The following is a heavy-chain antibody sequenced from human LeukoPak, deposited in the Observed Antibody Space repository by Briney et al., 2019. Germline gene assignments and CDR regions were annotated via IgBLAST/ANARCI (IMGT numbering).Heavy chain of an antibody. Sequence: GGSLRLSCAASGFIFSSYAMSWVRQAPGKGLEWVSGISGSGGGTYYADSVKGRFTISRDNSKNTLYLQVNSLRAEDTAVYYCATDSRRGRSGTYYNVGFDYWGQGTLVTVSS. D-gene: IGHD3-10*01. CDR3: ATDSRRGRSGTYYNVGFDY. V-gene: IGHV3-23*01. CDR1: GFIFSSYA. J-gene: IGHJ4*02. CDR2: ISGSGGGT.